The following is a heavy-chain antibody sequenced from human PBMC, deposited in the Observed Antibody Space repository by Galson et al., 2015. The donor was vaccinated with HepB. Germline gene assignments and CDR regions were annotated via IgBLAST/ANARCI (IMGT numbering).Heavy chain of an antibody. CDR2: IRNKANSYAT. CDR3: SDCSGGSCYGN. V-gene: IGHV3-73*01. Sequence: SLRLSCAASGFTFSDSPIHWVRQASGKGLEWVARIRNKANSYATTYGASVKGRFTLSRDDSKNTAYLQMNRRKSEDTAVDYCSDCSGGSCYGNWGQGALGTVSS. D-gene: IGHD2-15*01. J-gene: IGHJ4*02. CDR1: GFTFSDSP.